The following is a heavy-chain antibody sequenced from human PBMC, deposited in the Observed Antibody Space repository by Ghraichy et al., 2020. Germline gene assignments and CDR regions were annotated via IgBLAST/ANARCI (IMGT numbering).Heavy chain of an antibody. D-gene: IGHD3-16*02. CDR1: GFSVSSNY. V-gene: IGHV3-53*01. CDR3: ARDRYDYIWGSYRYSYFDY. Sequence: GGSLRLSCAASGFSVSSNYMSWVRQAPGKGLEWVSVIYSGRSTYYADSVKGRFTISRDNSKNTLYLQMNSLRAEDTAVYYCARDRYDYIWGSYRYSYFDYGGQGTLVTVSS. CDR2: IYSGRST. J-gene: IGHJ4*02.